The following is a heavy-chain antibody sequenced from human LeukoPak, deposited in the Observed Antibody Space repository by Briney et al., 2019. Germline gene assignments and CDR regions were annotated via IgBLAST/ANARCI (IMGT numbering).Heavy chain of an antibody. D-gene: IGHD3-22*01. Sequence: GGSLRLSCAASGFSFSTYAMGWVRQAPGGGLEWVSGISYSGGPTLYADSVKGRFTISRDNSKNTLYLQMNSLRAEDSAVYYRARGPVITMLVANPNNWFDPWGQGTLVTVSS. CDR1: GFSFSTYA. J-gene: IGHJ5*02. CDR3: ARGPVITMLVANPNNWFDP. V-gene: IGHV3-23*01. CDR2: ISYSGGPT.